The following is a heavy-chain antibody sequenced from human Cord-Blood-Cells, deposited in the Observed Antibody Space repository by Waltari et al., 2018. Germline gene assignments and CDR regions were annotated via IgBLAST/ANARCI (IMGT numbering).Heavy chain of an antibody. D-gene: IGHD1-26*01. V-gene: IGHV1-2*04. Sequence: QVQLVQSGAEVKKPGASVQVSCTASGYTFTGYYMHWVRQAPGQGLEWMGWINPNSGGTNYAQKFQGWVTMTRDTSISTAYMELSRLRSDDTAVYYCARESLSGSYYDAFDIWGQGTMVTVSS. CDR3: ARESLSGSYYDAFDI. CDR2: INPNSGGT. CDR1: GYTFTGYY. J-gene: IGHJ3*02.